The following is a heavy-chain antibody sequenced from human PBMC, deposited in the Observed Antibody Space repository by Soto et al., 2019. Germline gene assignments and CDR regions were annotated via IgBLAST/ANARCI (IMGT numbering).Heavy chain of an antibody. D-gene: IGHD3-16*01. CDR2: IYSGGST. J-gene: IGHJ6*03. Sequence: VQLVESGGGLVQPGGSLRLSCAASGFTVSSNYMSWVRQAPGKGLEWVSVIYSGGSTYYADSVKGRFTISRHNSKNTLYLQMNSLRAEDTAVYYCARDFSSMITFGGVDQYYYYMDVWGKGTTVTVSS. V-gene: IGHV3-53*04. CDR1: GFTVSSNY. CDR3: ARDFSSMITFGGVDQYYYYMDV.